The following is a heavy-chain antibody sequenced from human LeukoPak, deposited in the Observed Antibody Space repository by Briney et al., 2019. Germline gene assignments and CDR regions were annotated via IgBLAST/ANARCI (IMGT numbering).Heavy chain of an antibody. CDR3: AVGGGFWSGYWTPAIDY. J-gene: IGHJ4*02. V-gene: IGHV4-59*01. Sequence: SETLSLTCTVSGGSISSYYWSWIRQPPGKGLEWIGYIYYSGSTNYNPSLKSRVTMSVDTSKNQFSLKLSSVTAADTAVYYCAVGGGFWSGYWTPAIDYWGQGTLVTVSS. CDR2: IYYSGST. CDR1: GGSISSYY. D-gene: IGHD3-3*01.